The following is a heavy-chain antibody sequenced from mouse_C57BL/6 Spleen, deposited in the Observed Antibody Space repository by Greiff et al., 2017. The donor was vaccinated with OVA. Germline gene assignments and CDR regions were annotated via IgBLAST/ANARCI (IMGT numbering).Heavy chain of an antibody. Sequence: VQLVESGGGLVKPGGSLKLSCAASGFTFSSYAMSWVRQTPEKRLEWVATISDGGSYTYYPDNVKGRFTISRDNAKNNLYLQMSHLKSEDTAMYYCAREELRNWYFDVWGTGTTVTVSS. CDR3: AREELRNWYFDV. J-gene: IGHJ1*03. D-gene: IGHD1-1*01. CDR1: GFTFSSYA. V-gene: IGHV5-4*01. CDR2: ISDGGSYT.